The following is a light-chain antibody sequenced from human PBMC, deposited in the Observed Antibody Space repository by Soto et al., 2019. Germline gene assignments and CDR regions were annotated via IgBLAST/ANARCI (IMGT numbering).Light chain of an antibody. CDR1: QSFNSY. Sequence: EIVMTQSQATLSVSPGERATLSCRASQSFNSYLVWYQQKPGQAPRLLIYGASTRATGIPARFSGSGSGTEFTLTISSLQSEDFAVYYCQQHDSWPLTFGGGTKVEIK. CDR2: GAS. V-gene: IGKV3-15*01. J-gene: IGKJ4*01. CDR3: QQHDSWPLT.